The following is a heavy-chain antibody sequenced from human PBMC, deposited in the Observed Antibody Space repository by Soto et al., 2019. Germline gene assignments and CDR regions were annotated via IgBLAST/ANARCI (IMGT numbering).Heavy chain of an antibody. Sequence: SETLSLTCTVSGGSISSYYWSWIRQPPGKGLEWIGYIYYSGSTNYNPSLKSRVTISVDTSKNQFSLKLSSVTAADTAVYYCARDHLAARGLGDKPTNWFDPWGQGTLVTVSS. CDR1: GGSISSYY. D-gene: IGHD6-6*01. CDR3: ARDHLAARGLGDKPTNWFDP. CDR2: IYYSGST. J-gene: IGHJ5*02. V-gene: IGHV4-59*01.